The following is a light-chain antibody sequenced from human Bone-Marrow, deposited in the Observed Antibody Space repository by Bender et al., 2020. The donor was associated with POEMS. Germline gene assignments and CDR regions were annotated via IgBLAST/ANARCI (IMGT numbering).Light chain of an antibody. J-gene: IGLJ1*01. CDR3: NSFTSSSTYV. Sequence: QSALTQPASVSASPGQSITISCTGTSSDIGAYDYVSWYQQHPGKAPKLMIYEVSNRPSGVFDRFSGSKSGNMASLTISGLQAEDEADYYCNSFTSSSTYVFGTGTKVTVL. V-gene: IGLV2-14*01. CDR2: EVS. CDR1: SSDIGAYDY.